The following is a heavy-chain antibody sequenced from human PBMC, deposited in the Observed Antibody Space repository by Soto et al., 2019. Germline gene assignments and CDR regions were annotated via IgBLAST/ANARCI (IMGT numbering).Heavy chain of an antibody. CDR3: ARSQKRVTIFGVVIRNNWSDP. CDR1: GYTFTSYD. D-gene: IGHD3-3*01. Sequence: ASVKVSCKASGYTFTSYDINWVRQATGQGLEWMGWMNPNSGYTGYAQKFQGRVTMTRNTSISTAYMELSSLRSEDTAVYYCARSQKRVTIFGVVIRNNWSDPWGQGTLVTVSS. J-gene: IGHJ5*02. V-gene: IGHV1-8*01. CDR2: MNPNSGYT.